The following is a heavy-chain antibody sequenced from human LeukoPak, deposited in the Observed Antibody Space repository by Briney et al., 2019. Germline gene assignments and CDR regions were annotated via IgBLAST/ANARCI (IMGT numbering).Heavy chain of an antibody. Sequence: GGSLRLSCTASGFTFGDYAMSWFRQAPGKGLEWVGFIRSKAYGGTTEYAASVKGRFTISRDDSKSIAYLQMNSLKTEDTAVYYCTRERASSLNSGSYYAFDYWGQGTLVTVSS. J-gene: IGHJ4*02. CDR1: GFTFGDYA. V-gene: IGHV3-49*03. CDR3: TRERASSLNSGSYYAFDY. D-gene: IGHD1-26*01. CDR2: IRSKAYGGTT.